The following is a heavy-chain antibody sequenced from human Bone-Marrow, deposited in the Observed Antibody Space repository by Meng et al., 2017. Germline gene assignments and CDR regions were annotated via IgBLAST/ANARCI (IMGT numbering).Heavy chain of an antibody. V-gene: IGHV3-15*01. J-gene: IGHJ4*02. D-gene: IGHD3-10*01. CDR1: GFTFSDYY. CDR3: TTVWFRELFRGY. CDR2: IKSKTAGGTT. Sequence: GESLKISCAASGFTFSDYYMSWIRQAPGKGLVWVGRIKSKTAGGTTDYAAPVKGRFTISRDDSKNTLYLQMNSLKTEDTAVYYCTTVWFRELFRGYWGQGTLVTVSS.